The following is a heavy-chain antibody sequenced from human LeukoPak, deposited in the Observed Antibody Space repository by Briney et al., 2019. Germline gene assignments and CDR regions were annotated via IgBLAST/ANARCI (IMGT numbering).Heavy chain of an antibody. Sequence: GGSLRLSCAASVFTASSNFMSWVRQAPEEGLDWVSLIYSGGSTHYADTVKGRFTISRDNPKNTLYLQMNSLRAEDTAVYYCARDSIVGARLDAFDLWGQGTMVTVSS. V-gene: IGHV3-66*02. CDR1: VFTASSNF. CDR2: IYSGGST. CDR3: ARDSIVGARLDAFDL. D-gene: IGHD1-26*01. J-gene: IGHJ3*01.